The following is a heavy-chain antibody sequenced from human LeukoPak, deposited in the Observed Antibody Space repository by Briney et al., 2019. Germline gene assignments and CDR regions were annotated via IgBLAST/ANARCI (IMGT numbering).Heavy chain of an antibody. D-gene: IGHD3-22*01. CDR1: GYSFTSYW. CDR2: IYPGDSDT. V-gene: IGHV5-51*01. CDR3: ARSALSDYYDSSGYPNWYVDL. Sequence: RGESLKISCKGSGYSFTSYWIGWVRQMPGKGLEWMGIIYPGDSDTRYSPSFQGQVTISADKSSSTAYLQWSSLKASDTAMYYCARSALSDYYDSSGYPNWYVDLWGRGTLVTVSS. J-gene: IGHJ2*01.